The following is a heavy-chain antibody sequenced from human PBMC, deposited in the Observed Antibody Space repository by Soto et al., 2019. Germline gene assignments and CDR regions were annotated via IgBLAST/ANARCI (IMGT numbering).Heavy chain of an antibody. CDR1: GFTFSGSA. J-gene: IGHJ4*02. CDR2: IRSKANTYAT. CDR3: TRGPFYCSVGSCPRDDFDY. V-gene: IGHV3-73*02. Sequence: EVQLVESGGGLVQPGGSLKLSCAASGFTFSGSAMHWVRQASGKGLEWVGRIRSKANTYATAYAASVKGRCTISRDESKNTAYLQMISLKTEDTAVYYCTRGPFYCSVGSCPRDDFDYWGQGTLLTVSS. D-gene: IGHD2-15*01.